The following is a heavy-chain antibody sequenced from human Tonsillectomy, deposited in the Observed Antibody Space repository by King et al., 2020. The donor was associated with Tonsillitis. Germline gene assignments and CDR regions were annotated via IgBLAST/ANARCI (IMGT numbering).Heavy chain of an antibody. D-gene: IGHD3-16*01. CDR3: AKDSVGDFYYYMDV. CDR2: ISGVGGST. V-gene: IGHV3-43*02. Sequence: VQLVESGGAVVQPGGSLRLSCAASGFTFDNYAMHWVRQAPGKGLEWVSLISGVGGSTYYADSVKGRFTISRDNSNNSLYLQMNSLRTEDTALYYCAKDSVGDFYYYMDVWGKGTTVTVSS. J-gene: IGHJ6*03. CDR1: GFTFDNYA.